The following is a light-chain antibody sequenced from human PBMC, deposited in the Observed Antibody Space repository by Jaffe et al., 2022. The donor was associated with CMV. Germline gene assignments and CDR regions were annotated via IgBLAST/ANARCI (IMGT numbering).Light chain of an antibody. Sequence: DIQMTQSPSSLSASVGDRVTITCRASQGITNSLAWYQQKPGRAPKLLLYAASRLEGGVPSRFSGSGSGTDFTLSISSLQPEDFATYYCQQYYRTPYTFGQGTKLEI. CDR1: QGITNS. J-gene: IGKJ2*01. V-gene: IGKV1-NL1*01. CDR3: QQYYRTPYT. CDR2: AAS.